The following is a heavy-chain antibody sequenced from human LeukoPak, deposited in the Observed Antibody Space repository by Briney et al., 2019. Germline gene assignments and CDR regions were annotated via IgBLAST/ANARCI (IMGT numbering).Heavy chain of an antibody. J-gene: IGHJ4*02. CDR2: INHSGST. D-gene: IGHD5-12*01. Sequence: SETLSLTCAVYGGSFSGYYWSWIRQPPGKGLEWIGEINHSGSTNYNPSLKSRVTISVDTSKNQFSLKLSSVTAADTAVYYCARVNIVATIMSTWFDYWGQGTLVTVSS. CDR1: GGSFSGYY. CDR3: ARVNIVATIMSTWFDY. V-gene: IGHV4-34*01.